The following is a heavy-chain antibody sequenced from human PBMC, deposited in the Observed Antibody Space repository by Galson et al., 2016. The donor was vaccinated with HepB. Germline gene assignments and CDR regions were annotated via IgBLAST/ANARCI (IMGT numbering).Heavy chain of an antibody. V-gene: IGHV3-9*01. J-gene: IGHJ4*02. CDR2: ISWNSGTI. CDR3: AKEILAATVFDY. CDR1: GFTFENYA. Sequence: SLRLSCAASGFTFENYAMHWVRQAPGKGLEWVSGISWNSGTIGYADSVKGRFTISRDNAKNSLYLQMNSLRPEDTALYYCAKEILAATVFDYWGQGTLVTVSS. D-gene: IGHD1-26*01.